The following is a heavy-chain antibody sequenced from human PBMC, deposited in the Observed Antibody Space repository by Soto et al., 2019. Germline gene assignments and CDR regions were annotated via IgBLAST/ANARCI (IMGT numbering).Heavy chain of an antibody. Sequence: QLQLVQSGAEVKRPGSSVKVSCKASGDTFSSYTIAWVRQAPGQGLEWMGGFIPMFGTTYYAQKFQGRVTITADRSTSTAYMELNSLRSDDTSFYYCARKVADALDAFGIWGQGTMVTVSS. V-gene: IGHV1-69*06. CDR3: ARKVADALDAFGI. CDR2: FIPMFGTT. D-gene: IGHD2-2*01. J-gene: IGHJ3*02. CDR1: GDTFSSYT.